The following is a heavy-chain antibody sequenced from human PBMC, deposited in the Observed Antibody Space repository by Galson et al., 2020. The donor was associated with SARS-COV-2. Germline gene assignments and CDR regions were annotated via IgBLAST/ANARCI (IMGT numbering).Heavy chain of an antibody. CDR2: INRDGTQE. V-gene: IGHV3-7*01. CDR3: ARILPSGYYDH. Sequence: QLGESLKISCAASGFTFSSYWMTWVRQPPGRGLEWVAYINRDGTQEDYVDSARGRFTISRDNVESSVYLQMNSLRAEDTAVYYCARILPSGYYDHWGQGTLGTVSS. CDR1: GFTFSSYW. D-gene: IGHD1-1*01. J-gene: IGHJ4*02.